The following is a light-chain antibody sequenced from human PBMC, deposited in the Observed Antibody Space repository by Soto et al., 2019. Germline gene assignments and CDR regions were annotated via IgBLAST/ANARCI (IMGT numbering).Light chain of an antibody. V-gene: IGKV1-6*01. CDR1: QGIDSS. CDR3: LQDYNYPRRLT. CDR2: AAS. Sequence: AILLTQSPSSLSASVGDRVTITCRASQGIDSSFAWYQQKPGKAPKLLIYAASSLQSGVPSRFSGSGSGTDFTLTISSLQPEDFATYYCLQDYNYPRRLTFGGGTKVDIK. J-gene: IGKJ4*01.